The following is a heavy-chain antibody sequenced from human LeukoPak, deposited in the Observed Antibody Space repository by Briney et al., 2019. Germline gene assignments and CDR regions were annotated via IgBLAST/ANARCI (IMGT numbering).Heavy chain of an antibody. J-gene: IGHJ4*02. Sequence: ASAKVSCKASGYTFTSYAMHWVRQAPGQRREWRGWINACNGNTKYSREFQGRVTITRDTSASTAYMELSSLRSEDMAVYYCARGARDYYDSSRYPSYFDYWGQGTLVTVSS. CDR2: INACNGNT. V-gene: IGHV1-3*03. CDR3: ARGARDYYDSSRYPSYFDY. CDR1: GYTFTSYA. D-gene: IGHD3-22*01.